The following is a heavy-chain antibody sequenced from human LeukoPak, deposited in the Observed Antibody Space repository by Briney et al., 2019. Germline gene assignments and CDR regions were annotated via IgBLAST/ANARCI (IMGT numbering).Heavy chain of an antibody. V-gene: IGHV3-7*01. D-gene: IGHD6-13*01. Sequence: GGSLRLSCTASGFAFSTYDMNWVRQAPGKGLEWVANIKQDGSEKYYVDSVKGRFTISRDNAKNSLYLQMNSLRAEDTAVYYCARSAAAGFDYWGQGTLVTVSS. CDR2: IKQDGSEK. J-gene: IGHJ4*02. CDR3: ARSAAAGFDY. CDR1: GFAFSTYD.